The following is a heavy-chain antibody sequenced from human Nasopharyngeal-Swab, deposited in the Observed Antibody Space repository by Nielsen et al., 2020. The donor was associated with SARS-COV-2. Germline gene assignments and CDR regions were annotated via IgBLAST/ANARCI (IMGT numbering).Heavy chain of an antibody. Sequence: GGSLRLSCTTSEFTFGDYAMSWVRQAPGKGLEWVTFIRSKAYGATVEYAASVKGRFTISRDDSKNIAYLHMNSLKTEDTAVYYCTRVENQLADYFDYWGQGTLVTVSS. D-gene: IGHD2-2*01. CDR1: EFTFGDYA. V-gene: IGHV3-49*04. CDR2: IRSKAYGATV. J-gene: IGHJ4*02. CDR3: TRVENQLADYFDY.